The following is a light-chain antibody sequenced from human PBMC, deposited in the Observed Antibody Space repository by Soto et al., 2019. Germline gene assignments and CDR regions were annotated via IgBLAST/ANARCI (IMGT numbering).Light chain of an antibody. CDR1: QSVSSSY. J-gene: IGKJ2*01. V-gene: IGKV3-20*01. CDR3: QQYGSSLYT. CDR2: GAS. Sequence: EIVLTQSPGTLSLSPGERATLSCRASQSVSSSYLAWYQQKPGQAPRLLIYGASSRATGIPDRFSGSGSGTAFTLTSSRVEPEDFAVYYCQQYGSSLYTFGQGTKLEIK.